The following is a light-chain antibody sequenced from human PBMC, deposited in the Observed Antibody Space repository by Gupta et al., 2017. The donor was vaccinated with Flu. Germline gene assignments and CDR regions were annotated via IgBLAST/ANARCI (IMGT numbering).Light chain of an antibody. CDR1: QSLRHSNGYKY. CDR3: RQELQTPWT. V-gene: IGKV2-28*01. J-gene: IGKJ1*01. Sequence: DIVMTQSQLSLPVTPGETASISCRASQSLRHSNGYKYLDWYLQKPGQSPQLLLYLGSNRASGVPHRFSGSGSCTDFTLIIIRGVAADVVVYYCRQELQTPWTFGQGTKVEIK. CDR2: LGS.